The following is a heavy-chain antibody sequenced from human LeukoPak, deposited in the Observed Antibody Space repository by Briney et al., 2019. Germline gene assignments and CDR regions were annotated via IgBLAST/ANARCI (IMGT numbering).Heavy chain of an antibody. Sequence: GASVKVSCKASGYTFTGLYMHWVRQAPGQELEWMGWISPNSGGTNYAQKFQGRVTMTRDTSISIAYMELSRLTSDDTAVYYCARARYSSGWYPFDYWGQGTLVTVSS. D-gene: IGHD6-19*01. CDR3: ARARYSSGWYPFDY. CDR2: ISPNSGGT. J-gene: IGHJ4*02. V-gene: IGHV1-2*02. CDR1: GYTFTGLY.